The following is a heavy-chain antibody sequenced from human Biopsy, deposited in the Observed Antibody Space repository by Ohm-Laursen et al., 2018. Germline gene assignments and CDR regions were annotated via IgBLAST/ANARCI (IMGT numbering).Heavy chain of an antibody. Sequence: TLSLTCPVSGVSINGGRHYWNWIRHHPGKGLEWIGNIFYSANTYYNPSLKSRVTISVDTSKNQFSLKLSSVTAADTAVYYCARLGSGDYFPTFFDFWGQGALVTVSS. J-gene: IGHJ4*02. V-gene: IGHV4-31*03. CDR1: GVSINGGRHY. CDR2: IFYSANT. D-gene: IGHD5-12*01. CDR3: ARLGSGDYFPTFFDF.